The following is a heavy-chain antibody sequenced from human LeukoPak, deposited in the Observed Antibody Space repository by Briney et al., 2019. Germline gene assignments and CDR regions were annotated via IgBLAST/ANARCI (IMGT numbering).Heavy chain of an antibody. Sequence: PSETLSLTCTVSGGSISSYYWSWIRQPPGKGLEWIGYIYYSGSTNYNPSLKSRVTISVDTSKNQFSLNLNSMTAADTAVYYCASEAYSSSWYWFDPWGQGTLVTVSS. D-gene: IGHD6-13*01. CDR1: GGSISSYY. V-gene: IGHV4-59*01. CDR3: ASEAYSSSWYWFDP. CDR2: IYYSGST. J-gene: IGHJ5*02.